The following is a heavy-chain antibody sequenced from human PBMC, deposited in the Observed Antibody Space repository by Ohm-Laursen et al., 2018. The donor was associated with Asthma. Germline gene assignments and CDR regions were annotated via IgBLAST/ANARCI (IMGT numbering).Heavy chain of an antibody. J-gene: IGHJ4*02. CDR3: ARDYLTDYYDSGGLDY. D-gene: IGHD3-22*01. V-gene: IGHV1-69*01. CDR1: GYTFTGYY. CDR2: IIPIFGTA. Sequence: SPVKVSCKASGYTFTGYYMHWVRQAPGQGLEWMGGIIPIFGTANYAQKFQGRVTITADESTSTAYMELSSLRSEDTAVYYCARDYLTDYYDSGGLDYWGQGTLVTVSS.